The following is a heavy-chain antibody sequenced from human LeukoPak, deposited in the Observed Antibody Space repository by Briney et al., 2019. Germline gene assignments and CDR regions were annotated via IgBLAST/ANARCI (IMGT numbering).Heavy chain of an antibody. D-gene: IGHD4-4*01. CDR2: ISAYNGNT. CDR3: ARGGLTTVTNFDN. CDR1: GYTFTSYG. Sequence: GASVKVSCKASGYTFTSYGISWVRQAPGQGFEWMGWISAYNGNTNYAQTLQGRVTMTTDTSTSTAYMELRRLRSDDTALYYCARGGLTTVTNFDNWGQGTLVTVSS. V-gene: IGHV1-18*01. J-gene: IGHJ4*02.